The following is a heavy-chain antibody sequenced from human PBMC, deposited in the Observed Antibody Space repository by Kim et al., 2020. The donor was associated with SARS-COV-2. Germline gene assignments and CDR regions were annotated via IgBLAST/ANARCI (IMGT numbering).Heavy chain of an antibody. Sequence: SETLSLTCTVSGGSISSYYWSWIRQPPGKGLEWIGYIYYSGSTNYNPSLKSRVTISSDTSKNKFLLQLSSVTAAETAVYYCARDNGPDGSSDYWGQGTLVTVSS. CDR1: GGSISSYY. V-gene: IGHV4-59*01. CDR3: ARDNGPDGSSDY. D-gene: IGHD6-13*01. CDR2: IYYSGST. J-gene: IGHJ4*02.